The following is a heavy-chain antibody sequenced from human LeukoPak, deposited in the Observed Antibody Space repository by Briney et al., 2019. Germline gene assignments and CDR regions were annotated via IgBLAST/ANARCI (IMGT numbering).Heavy chain of an antibody. CDR1: GFTFSSYA. CDR2: ISGSGGST. CDR3: AKEGISSGWFYYYYGMDV. V-gene: IGHV3-23*01. J-gene: IGHJ6*02. D-gene: IGHD6-19*01. Sequence: GGSLRLSCAASGFTFSSYAMSWVRQAPGKGLEWVSAISGSGGSTYYADSVKGRFTISRDNSKNTLYLQMNSLRAEDTAVYYCAKEGISSGWFYYYYGMDVWGQGTTVTVSS.